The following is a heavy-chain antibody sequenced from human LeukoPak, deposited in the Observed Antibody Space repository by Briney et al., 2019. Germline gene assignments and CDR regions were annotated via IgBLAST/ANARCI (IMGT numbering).Heavy chain of an antibody. CDR2: IYDSGST. CDR3: ARAYCSSTSCYSYSYYMDV. J-gene: IGHJ6*03. D-gene: IGHD2-2*01. CDR1: GGSISSYY. V-gene: IGHV4-59*01. Sequence: PSETLSLTCTVSGGSISSYYWSRIRQPPGKGLEWIGYIYDSGSTNYNPSLKSRVTISVDTSKNQFSLKLSSVTAADTAVYYCARAYCSSTSCYSYSYYMDVWGKGTTVTVSS.